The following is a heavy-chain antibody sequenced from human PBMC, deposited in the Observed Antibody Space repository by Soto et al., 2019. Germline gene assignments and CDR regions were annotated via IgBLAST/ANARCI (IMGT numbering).Heavy chain of an antibody. D-gene: IGHD5-18*01. CDR2: IYPGDSDT. J-gene: IGHJ4*02. CDR3: ARQGYSYGYDY. V-gene: IGHV5-51*01. Sequence: WLLQMTGKGLEWMGIIYPGDSDTRYSPSFQGQATIQADKSISTAYLQWSRLKASDPAMYYCARQGYSYGYDYWGQGTQVTVYS.